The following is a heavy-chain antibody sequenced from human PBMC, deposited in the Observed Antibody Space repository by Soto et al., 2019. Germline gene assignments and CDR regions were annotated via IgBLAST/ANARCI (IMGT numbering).Heavy chain of an antibody. V-gene: IGHV4-4*02. J-gene: IGHJ5*02. D-gene: IGHD5-18*01. CDR3: ARGDGYSYVSRVNWFDP. Sequence: QVQLQESGPGLVTPSGTLSLTCAVFDDSISCSNWWSWVRQPPGKGLEWIGEIFNSGGTNYNPSLKSRVTISVDKSKNQFSLKLTSITSGDTAIDYCARGDGYSYVSRVNWFDPWGQGILVTVSS. CDR1: DDSISCSNW. CDR2: IFNSGGT.